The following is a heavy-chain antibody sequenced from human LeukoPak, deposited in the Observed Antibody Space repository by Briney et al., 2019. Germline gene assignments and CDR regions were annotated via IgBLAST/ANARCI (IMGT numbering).Heavy chain of an antibody. CDR3: ARSSIAARPVY. CDR2: INPNSGGT. J-gene: IGHJ4*02. Sequence: GASVKVSCKASGYTFTGYYMRWVRQAPGQGLEWMRWINPNSGGTNYAQKFQGRVTMTRDTTISTAYMELSRLISDDTVVYYCARSSIAARPVYWGQGTLVTVSS. CDR1: GYTFTGYY. V-gene: IGHV1-2*02. D-gene: IGHD6-6*01.